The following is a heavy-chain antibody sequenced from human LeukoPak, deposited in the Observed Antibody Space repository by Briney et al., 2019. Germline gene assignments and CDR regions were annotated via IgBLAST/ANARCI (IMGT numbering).Heavy chain of an antibody. D-gene: IGHD2-21*02. CDR2: IYYSGNT. V-gene: IGHV4-59*08. J-gene: IGHJ3*01. CDR1: GDSINKYY. Sequence: KPSETLSLTCTVSGDSINKYYWSWIRQPPGGRLEWIGYIYYSGNTNYNPSLKSRVTFSVDTSKNQFALRMSSVTAADTAVYFCVGTYCGGDRYAMYAFDFWGQGTVVTVSS. CDR3: VGTYCGGDRYAMYAFDF.